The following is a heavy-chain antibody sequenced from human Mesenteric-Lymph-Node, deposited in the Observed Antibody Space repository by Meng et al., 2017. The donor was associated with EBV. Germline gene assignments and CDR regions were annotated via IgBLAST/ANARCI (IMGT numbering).Heavy chain of an antibody. J-gene: IGHJ4*02. CDR2: MNPKTGST. CDR3: AKSTFTSGGVIEPFDY. CDR1: GYTLTTYD. Sequence: QVQLGQSWAEVKKPGASVKVSCKSSGYTLTTYDINWVRQAAGQGLEWMGWMNPKTGSTGYAQKFQGRVTMTRNTSISTAHMELSSLRSEDTAVYYCAKSTFTSGGVIEPFDYWGQGTLVTVSS. D-gene: IGHD3-16*02. V-gene: IGHV1-8*01.